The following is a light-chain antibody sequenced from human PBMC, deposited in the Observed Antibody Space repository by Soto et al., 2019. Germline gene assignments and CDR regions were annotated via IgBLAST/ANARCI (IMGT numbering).Light chain of an antibody. CDR2: EVT. CDR3: SSYSSTSTLCV. CDR1: SSDVGGYNY. J-gene: IGLJ1*01. Sequence: QSVLTQPASVSGSPGQSITISCTGTSSDVGGYNYVSWYQQHPGKAPKLMIYEVTNRPSGVSNRFSGSKSGNRASLTISGLQAEDEADYYCSSYSSTSTLCVFGSGINVTVL. V-gene: IGLV2-14*01.